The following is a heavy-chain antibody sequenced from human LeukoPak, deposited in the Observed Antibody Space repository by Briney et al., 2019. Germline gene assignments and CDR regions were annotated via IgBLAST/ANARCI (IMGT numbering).Heavy chain of an antibody. D-gene: IGHD3-22*01. J-gene: IGHJ5*02. CDR1: GYSFTSQW. V-gene: IGHV5-51*01. CDR2: FHPGDSES. CDR3: ARTIAFYYDSSSYMDL. Sequence: GESLKISCKGSGYSFTSQWIGWVRQMPGKGLEWMGIFHPGDSESRYSPSFQGQVTMSADQTITTAYLQWNSLKASDTAMYFCARTIAFYYDSSSYMDLWGQGTLVTVSS.